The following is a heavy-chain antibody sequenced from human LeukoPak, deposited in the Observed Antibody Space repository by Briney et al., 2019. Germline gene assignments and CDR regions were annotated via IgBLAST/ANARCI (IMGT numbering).Heavy chain of an antibody. V-gene: IGHV4-34*01. D-gene: IGHD6-13*01. CDR3: ARGDSSSWYVQ. CDR2: INHSGST. Sequence: SETLSLTCAVYGGSFSGYYWSWIRQPPGKGPEWIGEINHSGSTNYNPSLKSRVTISVDTSKNQFSLKLSSVTAADTAVYYCARGDSSSWYVQWGQGTLVTVSS. CDR1: GGSFSGYY. J-gene: IGHJ4*02.